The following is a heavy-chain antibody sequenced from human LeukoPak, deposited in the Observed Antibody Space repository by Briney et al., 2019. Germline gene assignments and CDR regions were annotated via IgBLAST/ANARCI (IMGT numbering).Heavy chain of an antibody. CDR2: IYYSGST. CDR3: ARQQSCSGGTCYFYFDS. J-gene: IGHJ4*02. D-gene: IGHD2-15*01. V-gene: IGHV4-39*01. Sequence: KPSETPSPTRTVPGGAIRSSGYYWGWVRQPPRKGLGWVGGIYYSGSTYYNPSLKSRVTISLDTSQNQFSLKLSSVTAADTAVYYCARQQSCSGGTCYFYFDSWGQGTLVTVSS. CDR1: GGAIRSSGYY.